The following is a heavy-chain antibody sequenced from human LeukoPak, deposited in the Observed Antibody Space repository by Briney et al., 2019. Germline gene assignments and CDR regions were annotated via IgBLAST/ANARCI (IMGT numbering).Heavy chain of an antibody. V-gene: IGHV4-34*01. J-gene: IGHJ4*02. D-gene: IGHD4-17*01. Sequence: PSETLSLTCAVYGGSFSGYYWSWIRQPPGKGLEWIGEINHSGSTNYNPSLKSRVTISVDTSKNQFSLKLSSVTAADTTVYYCARGTITTVTYYFDYWGQGTLVTVSS. CDR2: INHSGST. CDR1: GGSFSGYY. CDR3: ARGTITTVTYYFDY.